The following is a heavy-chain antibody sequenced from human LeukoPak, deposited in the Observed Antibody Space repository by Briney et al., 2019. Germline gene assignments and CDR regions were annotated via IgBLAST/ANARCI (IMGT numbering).Heavy chain of an antibody. CDR3: ASQARIAVAAPYYYYYMDV. CDR2: VDPEDGET. Sequence: ASVKISCKVSGYTFTDYYMHWVQQAPGKGLEWMGLVDPEDGETIYAEKFQGRVTITADTSTDTAYMELSSLRSEDTAVYYCASQARIAVAAPYYYYYMDVWGKGTTVTVSS. CDR1: GYTFTDYY. V-gene: IGHV1-69-2*01. D-gene: IGHD6-19*01. J-gene: IGHJ6*03.